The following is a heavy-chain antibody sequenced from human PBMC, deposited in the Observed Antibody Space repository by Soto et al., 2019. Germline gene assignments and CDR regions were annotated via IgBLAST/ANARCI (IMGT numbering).Heavy chain of an antibody. V-gene: IGHV3-23*01. CDR2: FGGTDGGT. J-gene: IGHJ4*02. Sequence: EVQVLESGGGLVQPGGSLRLSCVGSGFTFSLYAMSWVRQAPGKGLEWVSTFGGTDGGTSYAYSGKGRFTISRDNSKSTVYLQMNSLSAEDTVVYDCTRGAGPDYWGQGTLVTVSS. CDR3: TRGAGPDY. CDR1: GFTFSLYA.